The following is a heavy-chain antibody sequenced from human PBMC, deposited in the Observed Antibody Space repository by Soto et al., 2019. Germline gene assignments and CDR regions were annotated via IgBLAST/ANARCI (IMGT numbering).Heavy chain of an antibody. D-gene: IGHD6-19*01. Sequence: QVQLQESGPGLVKPSETLSLTCTVSGGSISTYHWSWIRQPPGKGLEWIGYIYYSGSTNYNPSLKSRVTISVDPSKNQFSLKLSSVTAADTAVYYCARDPSSGWKWFDPWGQGTLVTVSS. V-gene: IGHV4-59*01. CDR3: ARDPSSGWKWFDP. CDR1: GGSISTYH. J-gene: IGHJ5*02. CDR2: IYYSGST.